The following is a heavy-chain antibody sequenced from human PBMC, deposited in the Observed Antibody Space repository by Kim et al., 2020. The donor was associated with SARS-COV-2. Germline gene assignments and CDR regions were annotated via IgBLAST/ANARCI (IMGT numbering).Heavy chain of an antibody. Sequence: GGSLRLSCAASGFTFSSYAMHWVRQAPGKGLEWVAVIWYDGSNKYYADSVKGRFTISRDNSKNTLYLQMNSLRAEDTAVYYCAKDTGGISHQKFDYWGQGTLVTVSS. J-gene: IGHJ4*02. D-gene: IGHD2-8*02. V-gene: IGHV3-33*06. CDR2: IWYDGSNK. CDR3: AKDTGGISHQKFDY. CDR1: GFTFSSYA.